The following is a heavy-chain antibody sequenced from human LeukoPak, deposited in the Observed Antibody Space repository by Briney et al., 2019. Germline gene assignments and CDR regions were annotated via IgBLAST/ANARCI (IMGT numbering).Heavy chain of an antibody. CDR3: AWASGSYYSIDY. V-gene: IGHV1-46*03. CDR1: GYTFTSYY. D-gene: IGHD1-26*01. Sequence: ASVKVSCKASGYTFTSYYMPWVRQAPGQGLEWMGIINPSGGSTSYAQKFQGRVTMTRDTSTSTVYMELSSLRSEDTAVYYCAWASGSYYSIDYWGQGTLVTVSS. CDR2: INPSGGST. J-gene: IGHJ4*02.